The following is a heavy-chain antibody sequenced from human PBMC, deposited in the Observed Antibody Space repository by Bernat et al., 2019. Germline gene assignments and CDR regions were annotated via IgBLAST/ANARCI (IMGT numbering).Heavy chain of an antibody. D-gene: IGHD3-22*01. CDR3: AKAQSNYYDSSVA. J-gene: IGHJ5*02. CDR2: ISGSGGST. Sequence: VQLVESGGGVVQPGRSLRLSCAASGFTFSSYAMSWVRQAPGKGLEWVSAISGSGGSTYYADSVKGRFTISRDNSKNTLYLQMNSLRAEDTAVYYCAKAQSNYYDSSVAWGQGTPVTVSS. V-gene: IGHV3-23*04. CDR1: GFTFSSYA.